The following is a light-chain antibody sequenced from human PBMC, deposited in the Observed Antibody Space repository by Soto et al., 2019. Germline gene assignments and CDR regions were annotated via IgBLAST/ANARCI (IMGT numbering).Light chain of an antibody. CDR1: SSDVGSYDL. CDR2: EDT. CDR3: CSYAGSGTFL. V-gene: IGLV2-23*01. Sequence: QSVLTQPASVSGSPGQSITISCTGTSSDVGSYDLVSWYQQPPGKAPKLMIYEDTKRPSGISTRFSGSKSGNAASLTISGLQADDEADYYCCSYAGSGTFLFGTGTKLTVL. J-gene: IGLJ1*01.